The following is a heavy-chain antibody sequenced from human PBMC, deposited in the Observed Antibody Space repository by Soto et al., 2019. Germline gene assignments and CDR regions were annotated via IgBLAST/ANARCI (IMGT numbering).Heavy chain of an antibody. V-gene: IGHV3-13*01. D-gene: IGHD2-8*01. CDR1: GFTFSSYD. CDR3: ARDGVYGSLSY. Sequence: EVQLVESGGGLVQPGGSLRLSCAASGFTFSSYDMHWVRQATGKGLEWVSAIGTAGDTYYPGSVKGRFTISRENAKNSLYLQMNSLRAGDTAVYYFARDGVYGSLSYWGQGTLVTVSS. J-gene: IGHJ4*02. CDR2: IGTAGDT.